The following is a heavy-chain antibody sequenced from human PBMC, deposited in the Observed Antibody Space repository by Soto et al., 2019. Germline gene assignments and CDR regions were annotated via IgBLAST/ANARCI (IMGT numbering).Heavy chain of an antibody. Sequence: PGESLKISCKGSGYSFTSYWISRVRQMPGKGLEWMGRIDPSDSYTNYSPSFQGHVTISADKSISTAYLQWSSLKASDTAMYYCARRGGYRWNDNWFDPWGQGTLVTVSS. CDR1: GYSFTSYW. J-gene: IGHJ5*02. CDR2: IDPSDSYT. CDR3: ARRGGYRWNDNWFDP. D-gene: IGHD1-1*01. V-gene: IGHV5-10-1*01.